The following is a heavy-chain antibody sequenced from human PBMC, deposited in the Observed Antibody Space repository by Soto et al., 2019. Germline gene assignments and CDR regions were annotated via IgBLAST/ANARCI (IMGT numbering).Heavy chain of an antibody. CDR1: GYTFTGHD. CDR3: GRGSYSGAYYIAE. D-gene: IGHD3-22*01. J-gene: IGHJ1*01. Sequence: DSVKISCKASGYTFTGHDIIWVRQAAGQGLEWMGLLNPYNGNTVYAQKFKGRLTVTRNTSISTAYMELRSLRSDDTAVYYCGRGSYSGAYYIAEWGEGSTVTVYS. CDR2: LNPYNGNT. V-gene: IGHV1-8*01.